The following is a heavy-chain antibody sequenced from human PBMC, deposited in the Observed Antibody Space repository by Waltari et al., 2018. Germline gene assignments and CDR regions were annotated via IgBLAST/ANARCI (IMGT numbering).Heavy chain of an antibody. CDR2: IYYSGST. CDR1: GGSISSYY. J-gene: IGHJ4*02. CDR3: ARSGSEGYYYDL. Sequence: QVQLQESGPGLVKPSETLSLTCTVSGGSISSYYWSWIRQPPGKGLEWIGYIYYSGSTNYNPSLKSRVTISVDTSKNQFSLKLSSVTAADTAVYYCARSGSEGYYYDLWGQGTLVTVSS. V-gene: IGHV4-59*01. D-gene: IGHD3-22*01.